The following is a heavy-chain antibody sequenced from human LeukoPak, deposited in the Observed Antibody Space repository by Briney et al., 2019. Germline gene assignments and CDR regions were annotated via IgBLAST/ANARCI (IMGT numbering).Heavy chain of an antibody. J-gene: IGHJ4*02. D-gene: IGHD6-19*01. CDR1: GGSISSGGYS. V-gene: IGHV4-30-2*01. CDR2: IYHSGST. Sequence: PSETLSLTCAVSGGSISSGGYSWSCIRQPPGKGLEWIEYIYHSGSTYYNPSLKSRVTISVDRSKNQFSLKLSSVTAADTAVYYCAREKTTVTTGGSSGWYGGYFDYWGQGTLVTVSS. CDR3: AREKTTVTTGGSSGWYGGYFDY.